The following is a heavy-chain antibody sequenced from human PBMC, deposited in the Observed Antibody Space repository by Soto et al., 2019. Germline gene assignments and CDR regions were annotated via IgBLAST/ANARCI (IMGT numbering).Heavy chain of an antibody. J-gene: IGHJ6*03. CDR3: ARLRKATGTTSDYYYYCMDV. CDR2: IYPGDSDT. D-gene: IGHD1-1*01. V-gene: IGHV5-51*01. CDR1: GYSFTSYW. Sequence: SGESLKISCKGSGYSFTSYWIGWVRQMPGKGLEWMGIIYPGDSDTRYSPSFQGQVTISADESISTAYLQWSSLKASDTAMYYCARLRKATGTTSDYYYYCMDVWGKGTTVTVS.